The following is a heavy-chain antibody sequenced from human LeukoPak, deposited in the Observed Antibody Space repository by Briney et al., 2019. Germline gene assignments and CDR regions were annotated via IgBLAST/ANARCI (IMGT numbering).Heavy chain of an antibody. CDR2: IYSSGST. CDR3: ARYSGNPAWYFDY. J-gene: IGHJ4*02. V-gene: IGHV4-59*01. Sequence: SETLSLTCTVSGGSINNYYWGWIRQPPGRGLEWIGHIYSSGSTKKNSALESRISLSVDTSNNQFSLRISSVTAADTAVYYCARYSGNPAWYFDYWGQGTLVSVSS. CDR1: GGSINNYY. D-gene: IGHD1-26*01.